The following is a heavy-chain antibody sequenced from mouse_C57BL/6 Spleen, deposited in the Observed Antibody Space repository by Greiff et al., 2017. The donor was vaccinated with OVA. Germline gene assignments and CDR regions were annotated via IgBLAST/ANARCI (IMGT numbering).Heavy chain of an antibody. CDR1: GYTFTSYW. CDR2: IYPGSGST. V-gene: IGHV1-55*01. Sequence: QVHVKQPGAELVKPGASVKMSCKASGYTFTSYWITWVKQRPGQGLEWIGDIYPGSGSTNYNEKFKSKATLTVDTSSSTAYMQLSSLTSEDSAVYYCARRRYFDVWGTGTTVTVSS. CDR3: ARRRYFDV. J-gene: IGHJ1*03.